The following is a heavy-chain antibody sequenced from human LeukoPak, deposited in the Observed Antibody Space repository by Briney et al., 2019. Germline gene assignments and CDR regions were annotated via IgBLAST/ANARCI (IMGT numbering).Heavy chain of an antibody. CDR3: ARDPGGLDAFHI. D-gene: IGHD3-16*01. Sequence: AGGALRLSCAASGFTFSRYWMSGVREAPGKGREWGANINQEGGEKYYVDSVKGPFSISRANAKNSLYLQINSLRAEATARYSCARDPGGLDAFHIWGQGTMVTVSS. J-gene: IGHJ3*02. CDR2: INQEGGEK. CDR1: GFTFSRYW. V-gene: IGHV3-7*01.